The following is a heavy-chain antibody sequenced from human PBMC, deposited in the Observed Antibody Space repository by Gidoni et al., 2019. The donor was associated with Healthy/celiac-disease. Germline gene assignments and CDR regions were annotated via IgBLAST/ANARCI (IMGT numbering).Heavy chain of an antibody. J-gene: IGHJ6*02. Sequence: QVQLVEAGGGVVQPGRSRRSACAAPGYTCSSYAMHWVRQAPGKGLEWVAVISYDGSTTSYADSVKGRFTISRDNSKHTLYLQMNSLRAEDTAVYYCARPIDFTGYYYGMDVWGQGTTVTVSS. D-gene: IGHD3-3*01. CDR2: ISYDGSTT. V-gene: IGHV3-30*01. CDR3: ARPIDFTGYYYGMDV. CDR1: GYTCSSYA.